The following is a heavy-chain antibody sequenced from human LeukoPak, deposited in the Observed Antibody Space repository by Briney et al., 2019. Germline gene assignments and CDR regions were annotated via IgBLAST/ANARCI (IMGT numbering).Heavy chain of an antibody. J-gene: IGHJ3*02. D-gene: IGHD3-3*01. Sequence: GSLRLSCAASGFTFTSYAMSWVRQAPGKGLQWVSVINGGGTSTDYAGSVKGRFTISRDNSKNTLYLQMNSLRVEDTAVYFCVWSEYDSAFDIWGQGTMVTVSS. CDR3: VWSEYDSAFDI. CDR2: INGGGTST. V-gene: IGHV3-23*01. CDR1: GFTFTSYA.